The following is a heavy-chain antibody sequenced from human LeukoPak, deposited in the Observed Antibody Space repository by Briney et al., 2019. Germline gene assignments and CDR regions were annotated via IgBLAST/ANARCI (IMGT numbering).Heavy chain of an antibody. J-gene: IGHJ4*02. V-gene: IGHV4-34*01. CDR1: GGSFSGYY. Sequence: PSETLSLTCAVYGGSFSGYYWSWIRQPPGKGLEWIGEINHSGSTNYNPSLKSRVTISVDTSKNQFSLKLSSVTAADTAVYYCARGAWILPFDYWGQGTLVTVSS. CDR2: INHSGST. D-gene: IGHD5-18*01. CDR3: ARGAWILPFDY.